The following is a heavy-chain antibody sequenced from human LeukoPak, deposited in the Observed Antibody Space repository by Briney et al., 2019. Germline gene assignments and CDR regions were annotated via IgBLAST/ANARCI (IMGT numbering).Heavy chain of an antibody. Sequence: GGSLRLSCAASGFTFSSYEMNWVRQAPGKGLEWVSYISSFSGTINYADSVKGRFTISRDNSKNTLYLQMNSLRAEDTAVYYCARGAYGSGSYGDNWFDPWGQGTLVTVSS. V-gene: IGHV3-48*01. CDR1: GFTFSSYE. J-gene: IGHJ5*02. CDR2: ISSFSGTI. CDR3: ARGAYGSGSYGDNWFDP. D-gene: IGHD3-10*01.